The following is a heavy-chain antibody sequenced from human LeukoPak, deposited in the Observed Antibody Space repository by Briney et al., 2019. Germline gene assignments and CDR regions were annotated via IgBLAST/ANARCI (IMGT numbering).Heavy chain of an antibody. V-gene: IGHV3-30*18. CDR3: AKEDGSGSYLFDY. CDR2: ISYDGSNK. J-gene: IGHJ4*02. D-gene: IGHD3-10*01. CDR1: GFIFTDYW. Sequence: GGSLRLSCAASGFIFTDYWMNWVRQAPGKGLEWVAVISYDGSNKYYADSVKGRFTISRDNSKNTLYLQMNSLRAEDTAVYYCAKEDGSGSYLFDYWGQGTLVTVSS.